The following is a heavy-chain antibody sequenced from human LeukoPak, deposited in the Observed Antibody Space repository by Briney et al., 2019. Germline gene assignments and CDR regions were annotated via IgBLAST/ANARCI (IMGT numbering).Heavy chain of an antibody. CDR3: ARYVMITFGGVIAHDAFDI. J-gene: IGHJ3*02. V-gene: IGHV3-21*01. D-gene: IGHD3-16*02. CDR1: GFTFSSYS. Sequence: GGSLRLSCAASGFTFSSYSMNWVRQAPGKGLEWVSSISSSSSYIYYADSVKGRFTISRDNAKNSLYLQMNSLRAEDTAVYYCARYVMITFGGVIAHDAFDIWGQGTMVTVSS. CDR2: ISSSSSYI.